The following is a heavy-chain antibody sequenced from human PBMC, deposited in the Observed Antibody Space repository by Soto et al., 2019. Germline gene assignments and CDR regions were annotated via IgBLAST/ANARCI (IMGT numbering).Heavy chain of an antibody. CDR3: ARGQYSGYDYYYYYAMDV. Sequence: ASVKVSCKASGYTFISYAMHWVRQAPGQRLEWIGWINAGNDNTKYSQKCQGRVTITRDTSASTAYMELSSLRSEDTAVYYCARGQYSGYDYYYYYAMDVWGQGTTVTV. J-gene: IGHJ6*02. CDR2: INAGNDNT. CDR1: GYTFISYA. D-gene: IGHD5-12*01. V-gene: IGHV1-3*01.